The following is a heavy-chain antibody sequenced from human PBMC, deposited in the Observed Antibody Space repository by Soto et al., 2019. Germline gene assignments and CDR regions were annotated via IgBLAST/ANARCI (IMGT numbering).Heavy chain of an antibody. CDR3: ARVGGVAARTFAY. V-gene: IGHV4-59*01. J-gene: IGHJ4*02. D-gene: IGHD6-6*01. Sequence: PSEPLALTCTGSGGSIRSDYWSWVRQPPGKGLEWIGYIYFSGSTNYNPSVESRVTISLDASKTQCSLKLRSLTTADTAVYYCARVGGVAARTFAYWGQGTLVTVSS. CDR2: IYFSGST. CDR1: GGSIRSDY.